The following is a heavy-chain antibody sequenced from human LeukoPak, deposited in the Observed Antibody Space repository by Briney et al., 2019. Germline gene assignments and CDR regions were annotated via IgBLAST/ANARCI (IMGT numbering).Heavy chain of an antibody. CDR2: INPNSGGT. D-gene: IGHD5-18*01. V-gene: IGHV1-2*02. CDR3: ARDLTAWIHYSYYSGMDV. J-gene: IGHJ6*02. Sequence: ASVKVSCKASGYTFTGYYMHWVRQAPGQGLEWMGWINPNSGGTNYAQKFQGRVTINSDTSITTAYMELSRLRSDDTAVYYCARDLTAWIHYSYYSGMDVWGQGTPVTVSS. CDR1: GYTFTGYY.